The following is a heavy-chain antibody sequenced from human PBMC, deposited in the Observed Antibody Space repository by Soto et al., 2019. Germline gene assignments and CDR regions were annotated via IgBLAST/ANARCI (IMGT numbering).Heavy chain of an antibody. CDR1: GFTFSSYA. D-gene: IGHD2-8*02. Sequence: QVQLVESGGGVVQPGRSLRLSCVASGFTFSSYAMHWVRQAPGKGLEWVAVISNDGSNKHYADSVKGRFTISRDNTKNTLYLQMSGLRAEDTAVYFGASEYRLAVLAPGYWGQGTLVTVSS. CDR3: ASEYRLAVLAPGY. J-gene: IGHJ4*02. CDR2: ISNDGSNK. V-gene: IGHV3-30-3*01.